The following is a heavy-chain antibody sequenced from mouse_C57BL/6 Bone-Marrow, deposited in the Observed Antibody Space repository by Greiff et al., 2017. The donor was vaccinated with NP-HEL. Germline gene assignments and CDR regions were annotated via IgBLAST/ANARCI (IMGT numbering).Heavy chain of an antibody. CDR3: AKGQVRVRDFDG. V-gene: IGHV1-55*01. J-gene: IGHJ1*03. Sequence: VQLQQPGAELVKPGASVKMSCKASGYTFTSYWITWVKQRPGQGLEWIGDIYPGSGSTNYNEKFKSKATLTVDTSSSTAYMQLSSLTSEDSAVYYCAKGQVRVRDFDGWGTGTTVTVSS. CDR1: GYTFTSYW. CDR2: IYPGSGST. D-gene: IGHD3-2*02.